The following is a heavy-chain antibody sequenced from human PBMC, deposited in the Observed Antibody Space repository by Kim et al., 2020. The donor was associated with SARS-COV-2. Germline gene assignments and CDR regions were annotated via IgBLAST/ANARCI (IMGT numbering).Heavy chain of an antibody. CDR3: ARASYYYDSSGPGY. Sequence: GGSLRLSCAASGFTFSRYGMHWVRQAPGKGLEWVAVIWYDGNNKYYADSVKGRFTISRDNSKNTLYLQMNSLRAEDTAVYYCARASYYYDSSGPGYWGQG. D-gene: IGHD3-22*01. V-gene: IGHV3-33*01. CDR2: IWYDGNNK. CDR1: GFTFSRYG. J-gene: IGHJ4*02.